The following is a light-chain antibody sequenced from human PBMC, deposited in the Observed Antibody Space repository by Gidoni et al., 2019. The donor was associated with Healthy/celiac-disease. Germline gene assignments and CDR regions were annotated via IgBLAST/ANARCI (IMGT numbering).Light chain of an antibody. Sequence: DIVITQYPESLAVSLGERATINCKSSQSVLYSSNNKNYLAWYQQKPGQPPKLLIYWASTRESGVPDRFSGSGSGTDFTLTISSLQAEDVAVYYCQQYYSTPWTFGQGTKVEI. CDR3: QQYYSTPWT. CDR2: WAS. V-gene: IGKV4-1*01. J-gene: IGKJ1*01. CDR1: QSVLYSSNNKNY.